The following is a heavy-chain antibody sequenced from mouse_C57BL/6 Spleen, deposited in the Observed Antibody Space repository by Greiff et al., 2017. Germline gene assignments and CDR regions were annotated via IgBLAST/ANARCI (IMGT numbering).Heavy chain of an antibody. V-gene: IGHV1-66*01. CDR3: ARPYDYDDLDY. D-gene: IGHD2-4*01. J-gene: IGHJ2*01. CDR1: GYSFPSYY. Sequence: QVQLKQSGPELVKPGASVKISCKASGYSFPSYYIHWVKQRPGQGLEWIGWIYPGSGNTKYNEKFTGKATLTADTSSSTAYMQLSSLTSEDSAVYYCARPYDYDDLDYWGQGTTLTVSS. CDR2: IYPGSGNT.